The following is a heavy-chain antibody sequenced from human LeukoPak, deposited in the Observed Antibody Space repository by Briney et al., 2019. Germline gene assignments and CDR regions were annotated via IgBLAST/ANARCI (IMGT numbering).Heavy chain of an antibody. CDR1: GFTFSSYE. CDR2: ISSSGSTI. D-gene: IGHD3-10*02. CDR3: ARRYDRFYWYMDA. V-gene: IGHV3-48*03. J-gene: IGHJ6*03. Sequence: GGSLRLSCAASGFTFSSYEMNRVRQAPGKGGGWGSYISSSGSTISSADSVKGRFTLSRDNAKHSLYLQMTSMTAEVTAVYYCARRYDRFYWYMDAWGKGTTVTVSS.